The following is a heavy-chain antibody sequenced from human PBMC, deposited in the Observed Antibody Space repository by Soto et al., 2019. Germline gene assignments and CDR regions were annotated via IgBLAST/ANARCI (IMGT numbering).Heavy chain of an antibody. J-gene: IGHJ3*01. CDR1: VYTFSSYE. CDR3: ARVITMVGGLIHDAFDL. D-gene: IGHD3-10*01. Sequence: PVGSLRLSCASSVYTFSSYEMNCVRHSPGKWLEWVSYISTSGNNIYYADSVKGRCTISRDNAGNSLYLQMNSLRPEDTAIYYCARVITMVGGLIHDAFDLLGQGTMVIVSS. V-gene: IGHV3-48*03. CDR2: ISTSGNNI.